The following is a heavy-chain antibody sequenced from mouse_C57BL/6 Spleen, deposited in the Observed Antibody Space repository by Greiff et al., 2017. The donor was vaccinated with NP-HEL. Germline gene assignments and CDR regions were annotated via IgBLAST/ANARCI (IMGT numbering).Heavy chain of an antibody. CDR1: GYTFSSYW. CDR2: IYPGDGDT. CDR3: ARGPTVVASPGFAY. V-gene: IGHV1-80*01. Sequence: VQLQQSGAELVKPGASVKISCKASGYTFSSYWMNWVKQRPGKGLEWIGQIYPGDGDTNYNGKFKGKATLTADKSSSTAYMQLSSLTSEDSAVYFCARGPTVVASPGFAYWGQGTLVTVSA. J-gene: IGHJ3*01. D-gene: IGHD1-1*01.